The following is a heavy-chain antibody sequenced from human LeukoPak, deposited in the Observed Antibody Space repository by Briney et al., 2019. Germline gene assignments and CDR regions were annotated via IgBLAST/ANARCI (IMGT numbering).Heavy chain of an antibody. Sequence: GRSLRLSCAASGFTFSSYAMHWVRQAPGKGLEWVAVISYDGSNKYYADSVKGRFTISRDNSKNTLYLQMNSLRAEDTAVYYCAKEILSSMAFDYWGQGTLVTVSS. D-gene: IGHD2/OR15-2a*01. CDR1: GFTFSSYA. V-gene: IGHV3-30*04. CDR2: ISYDGSNK. J-gene: IGHJ4*02. CDR3: AKEILSSMAFDY.